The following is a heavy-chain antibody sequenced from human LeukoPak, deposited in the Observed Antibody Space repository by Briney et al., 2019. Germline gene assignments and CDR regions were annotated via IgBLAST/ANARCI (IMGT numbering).Heavy chain of an antibody. J-gene: IGHJ6*04. D-gene: IGHD3-10*02. CDR1: GFTFSSYE. CDR2: ISSSGSTI. CDR3: AELGITMIGGV. V-gene: IGHV3-48*03. Sequence: GGSLRLSCAASGFTFSSYEMNWVRQAPGKGLEWVSYISSSGSTIYYADSVKGRFTISRDNAKNSLYLQMNSLRAEEPAVYYCAELGITMIGGVWGKGTTVTISS.